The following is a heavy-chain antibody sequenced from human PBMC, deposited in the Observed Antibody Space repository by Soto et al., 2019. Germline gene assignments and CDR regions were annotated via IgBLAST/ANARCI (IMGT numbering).Heavy chain of an antibody. CDR2: IWYDGSNK. D-gene: IGHD3-10*01. CDR3: ARVGSGTTGRQIDY. Sequence: QVQLVESGGGVVQPGRSLRLSCAASGFTFSSYGMHWVRQAPGKGLEWVAVIWYDGSNKYYADSVKGRFTISRDNSKNTLYLQMNSLRAEDTAVYYCARVGSGTTGRQIDYWGQGTLVTVSS. V-gene: IGHV3-33*01. J-gene: IGHJ4*02. CDR1: GFTFSSYG.